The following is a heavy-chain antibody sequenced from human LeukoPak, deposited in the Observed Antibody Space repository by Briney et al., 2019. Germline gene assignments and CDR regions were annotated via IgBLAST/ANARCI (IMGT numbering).Heavy chain of an antibody. J-gene: IGHJ1*01. D-gene: IGHD6-13*01. V-gene: IGHV3-30-3*01. CDR1: GFTFSSYA. CDR3: ARDRIRIAAAGTGYFQH. Sequence: GGSLRLSCAASGFTFSSYAMHWVRQAPGKGLEWVAVISYDGSNKYYADSVKGRFTISRDNSKNTLYLQMNSLRAEDTAVYYCARDRIRIAAAGTGYFQHWGQGTLVTVSS. CDR2: ISYDGSNK.